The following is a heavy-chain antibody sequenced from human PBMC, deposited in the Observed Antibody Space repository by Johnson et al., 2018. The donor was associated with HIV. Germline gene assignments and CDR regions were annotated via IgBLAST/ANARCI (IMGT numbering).Heavy chain of an antibody. V-gene: IGHV3-53*01. CDR3: ARDTAMVHDAFDI. D-gene: IGHD5-18*01. J-gene: IGHJ3*02. Sequence: VQLVESGGGLVQPGGSLRLSCAASGFTVSSNYMSWVRQAPGKGLEWVSVIYSGGSTYYADSVKGRFTISRDNSKNTLYLQMNSLRAEDTAVYYCARDTAMVHDAFDIWGQGTMVPGSS. CDR1: GFTVSSNY. CDR2: IYSGGST.